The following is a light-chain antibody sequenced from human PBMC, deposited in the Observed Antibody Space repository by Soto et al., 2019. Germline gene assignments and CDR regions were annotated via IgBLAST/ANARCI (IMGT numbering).Light chain of an antibody. V-gene: IGLV1-47*01. CDR1: SSNIGSNY. CDR3: AAWDDSLSGVV. Sequence: QAVVTQPPSASGTPGQRVTISCSGSSSNIGSNYVYWYQQLPGTAPKLLIYNNNQWPSGVPDRISGSKSGTSASLAISGLRSEDEADYYCAAWDDSLSGVVFGGGTKLTVL. J-gene: IGLJ2*01. CDR2: NNN.